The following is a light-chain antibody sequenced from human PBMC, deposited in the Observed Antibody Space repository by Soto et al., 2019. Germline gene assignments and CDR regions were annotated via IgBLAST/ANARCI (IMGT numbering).Light chain of an antibody. Sequence: DVQMTLSTSSLSASLVDRFTITCLASQSISSFLNWYQQTPGKAPKLLIYGASSLHSGVPSRFSGSGSGTDFTLTISSLQPEDFAIYYCQQSYSTPPWTFGQGT. CDR1: QSISSF. CDR3: QQSYSTPPWT. V-gene: IGKV1-39*01. J-gene: IGKJ1*01. CDR2: GAS.